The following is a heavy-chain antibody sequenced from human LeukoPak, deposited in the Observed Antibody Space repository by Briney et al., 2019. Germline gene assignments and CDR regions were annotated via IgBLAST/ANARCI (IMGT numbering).Heavy chain of an antibody. CDR1: GGSISSYY. Sequence: SETLSLTCTVSGGSISSYYWSWIRQPPGKGLEWIGYIYYSGSTSYNPSHKSRVTISVDTSKNQFSLKLSSVTAADTAVYYCARVDIVAAGPNYYYGMDVWGKGTTVTVSS. J-gene: IGHJ6*04. V-gene: IGHV4-59*01. CDR3: ARVDIVAAGPNYYYGMDV. CDR2: IYYSGST. D-gene: IGHD5-12*01.